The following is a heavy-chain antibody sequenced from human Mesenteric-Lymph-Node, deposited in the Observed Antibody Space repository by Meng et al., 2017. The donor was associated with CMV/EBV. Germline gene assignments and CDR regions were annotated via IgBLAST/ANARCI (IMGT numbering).Heavy chain of an antibody. D-gene: IGHD5-24*01. CDR1: GFTFSSYS. CDR3: ARDMGRDGYYFDY. J-gene: IGHJ4*02. CDR2: ISSSSSYI. Sequence: GESLKIYCAASGFTFSSYSMNWVRQAPGKGLEWVSSISSSSSYIYYADSVKGRFTISRDNAKNSLYLQMNSLRAEDTAVYYCARDMGRDGYYFDYWGQGTLVTVSS. V-gene: IGHV3-21*01.